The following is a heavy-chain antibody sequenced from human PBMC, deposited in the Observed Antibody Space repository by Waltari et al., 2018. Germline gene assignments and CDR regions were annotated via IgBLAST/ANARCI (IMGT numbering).Heavy chain of an antibody. D-gene: IGHD2-2*02. CDR2: ISGSGDTT. V-gene: IGHV3-23*01. Sequence: EVQLLESGGGLLQPGGSLRLSCAASGFTFSSYAMSWVRQAPGKGPEWVSSISGSGDTTYDADSVKGRFIVSRDNSKNTVFLQINSLRAEDTAIYYCVKGCRGSCYTRRYHYYMDVWGKGTTVTVSS. CDR1: GFTFSSYA. CDR3: VKGCRGSCYTRRYHYYMDV. J-gene: IGHJ6*03.